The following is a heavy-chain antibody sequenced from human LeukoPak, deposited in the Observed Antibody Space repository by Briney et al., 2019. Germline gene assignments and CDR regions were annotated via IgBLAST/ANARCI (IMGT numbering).Heavy chain of an antibody. CDR1: GGSISSGGYY. CDR2: IYYSGST. J-gene: IGHJ5*02. Sequence: SETLSLTCTVSGGSISSGGYYWSWIRQHPGKGLEWIGYIYYSGSTYYNPSLKSRVTISVDTSKNQFSLKLSSVTAADTAVYYCARDPSYLSGWFDPWGQGTLVTVSS. CDR3: ARDPSYLSGWFDP. D-gene: IGHD3-10*01. V-gene: IGHV4-31*03.